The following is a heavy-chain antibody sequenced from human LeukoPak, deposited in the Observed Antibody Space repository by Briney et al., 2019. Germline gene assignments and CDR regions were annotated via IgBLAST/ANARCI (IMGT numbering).Heavy chain of an antibody. V-gene: IGHV3-48*03. Sequence: PGWSLTLSCAASGFTFSNYELIWLRQAPGTGLEWISYVSGGGDITDYADSVKSRFTISRDNAKNLLYLQMNSLRVDDTAFYYCARGRITVTGAYNWFDPWGQGTLVTVSS. CDR3: ARGRITVTGAYNWFDP. CDR2: VSGGGDIT. J-gene: IGHJ5*02. CDR1: GFTFSNYE. D-gene: IGHD6-19*01.